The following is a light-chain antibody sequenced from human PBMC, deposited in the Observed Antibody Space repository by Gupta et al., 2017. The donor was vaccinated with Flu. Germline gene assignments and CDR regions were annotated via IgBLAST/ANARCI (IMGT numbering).Light chain of an antibody. J-gene: IGLJ2*01. CDR2: DDS. V-gene: IGLV3-21*02. CDR1: HNGSKS. Sequence: VSXXXGQTXXXTRGGNHNGSKSVHWYQQKPGQAPVLVVYDDSDRPSGIPERFSGSNSGNTASLTISRVEAGDEADYYCQVWDSSSDHVVFGGGTKLTVL. CDR3: QVWDSSSDHVV.